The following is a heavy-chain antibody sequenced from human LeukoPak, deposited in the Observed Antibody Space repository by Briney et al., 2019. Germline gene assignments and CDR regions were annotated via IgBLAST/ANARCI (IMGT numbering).Heavy chain of an antibody. J-gene: IGHJ4*02. Sequence: PGGSLRLSCAASGFTFSSYAMSWVRQAPGKGLEWVSAISGSGGSTYYADSVKGRFTISRDNSKNTLYLQMNSLRAEDTAVYYCAKDPRFLEWLPPSYFDYWGQGTLVTVSS. CDR2: ISGSGGST. CDR3: AKDPRFLEWLPPSYFDY. D-gene: IGHD3-3*01. V-gene: IGHV3-23*01. CDR1: GFTFSSYA.